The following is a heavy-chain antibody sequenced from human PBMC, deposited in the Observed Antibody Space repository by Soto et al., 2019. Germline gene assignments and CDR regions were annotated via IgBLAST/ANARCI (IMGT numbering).Heavy chain of an antibody. CDR3: VTNGPTRVTAGFDY. Sequence: GGSLRLSCATSGFTFITSAMDWVRQSPGKGLEWLSYISSSGDSIYYADSVKGRFTVSRGNAKNSLFLQMNSLRDEDTAFYYCVTNGPTRVTAGFDYWGQGTLVTVSS. CDR1: GFTFITSA. J-gene: IGHJ4*02. CDR2: ISSSGDSI. D-gene: IGHD4-17*01. V-gene: IGHV3-48*03.